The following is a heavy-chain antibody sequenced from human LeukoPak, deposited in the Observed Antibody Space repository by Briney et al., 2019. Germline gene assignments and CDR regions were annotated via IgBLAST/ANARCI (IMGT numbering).Heavy chain of an antibody. V-gene: IGHV4-59*01. CDR2: IYYSGST. CDR1: AGSISSYY. D-gene: IGHD2/OR15-2a*01. Sequence: SETLSLTCTVSAGSISSYYWNWIRQPPGKELEWIGYIYYSGSTNYNPSLNCRVTISVDTSKNQFSLKLSSVTAADTAVYYCARGVMGRTIITTFCYFDSCGQGTLVTVSS. J-gene: IGHJ4*02. CDR3: ARGVMGRTIITTFCYFDS.